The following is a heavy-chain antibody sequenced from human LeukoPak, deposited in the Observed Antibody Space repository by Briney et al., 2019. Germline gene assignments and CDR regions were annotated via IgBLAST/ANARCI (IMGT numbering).Heavy chain of an antibody. V-gene: IGHV5-51*01. CDR1: GYSFSSYW. CDR3: ARSSIAARPYYFDY. CDR2: IYPGDSDT. J-gene: IGHJ4*02. D-gene: IGHD6-6*01. Sequence: GESLKISCKGSGYSFSSYWIGWVRQMPGKGQEWMGIIYPGDSDTRYSPSFQGQVTISADKSISTAYLQWSSLKASDTAMYYCARSSIAARPYYFDYWGQGILVTVSS.